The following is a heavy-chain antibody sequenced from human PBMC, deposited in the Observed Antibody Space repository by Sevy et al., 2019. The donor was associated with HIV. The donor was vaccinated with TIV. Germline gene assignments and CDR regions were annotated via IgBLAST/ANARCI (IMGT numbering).Heavy chain of an antibody. CDR2: ISQTGTTI. CDR1: GFIFSSYD. V-gene: IGHV3-48*03. Sequence: GGSLRLSCVASGFIFSSYDMNWVRQAPGKGLEWVSYISQTGTTISYSDSVRGRFTISRDNARNSLFLQMNSLRAEDTAFYYCSRDLPPSATTVAHFDHWGQGTLVTVSS. CDR3: SRDLPPSATTVAHFDH. D-gene: IGHD4-17*01. J-gene: IGHJ4*02.